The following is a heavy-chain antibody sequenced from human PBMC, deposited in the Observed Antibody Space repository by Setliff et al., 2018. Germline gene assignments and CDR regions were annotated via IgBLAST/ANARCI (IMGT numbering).Heavy chain of an antibody. CDR2: IHYSGST. D-gene: IGHD2-8*01. CDR3: ARHGLHFNNGICPHPFDP. V-gene: IGHV4-39*01. J-gene: IGHJ5*02. Sequence: SETLSLTCTVSGGYISSNRHYWGWIRQPPGKGLEWIRSIHYSGSTYYNPSLESRVTIYADTSKNQFSLKMTSVTAADTAVYYCARHGLHFNNGICPHPFDPWGQGTLVTVSS. CDR1: GGYISSNRHY.